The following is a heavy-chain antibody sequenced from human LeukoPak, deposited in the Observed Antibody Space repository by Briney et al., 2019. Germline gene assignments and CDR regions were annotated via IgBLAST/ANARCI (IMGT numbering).Heavy chain of an antibody. D-gene: IGHD2-21*02. V-gene: IGHV4-59*08. J-gene: IGHJ5*02. CDR2: ISYSGST. CDR1: DASINSHY. Sequence: PSETLSLTCSISDASINSHYWSWIRQPPEKGLEWIGRISYSGSTVYNPSLNSRVTISLDTSNNQFSLKLNSVTAADTAVYYCAKRRVETGVIIEANWFDAWGQGTLVTVSS. CDR3: AKRRVETGVIIEANWFDA.